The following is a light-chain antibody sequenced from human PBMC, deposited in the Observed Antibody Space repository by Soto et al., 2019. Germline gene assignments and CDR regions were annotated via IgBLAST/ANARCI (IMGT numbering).Light chain of an antibody. Sequence: EIVMTQSPATLSVSPGERATLSCRASQSVSSNLAWYQQKPGQAPRLLIYGASTRATAIPARFSGSGSGTDFTLTISRLEPEDFAVYYCQLYDVSRTFGQGTKVDIK. V-gene: IGKV3-15*01. J-gene: IGKJ1*01. CDR1: QSVSSN. CDR2: GAS. CDR3: QLYDVSRT.